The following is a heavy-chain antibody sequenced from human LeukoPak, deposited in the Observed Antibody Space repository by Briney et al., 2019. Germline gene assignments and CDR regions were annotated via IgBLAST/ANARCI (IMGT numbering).Heavy chain of an antibody. Sequence: SETLSLTCTVSGGSISSYYWSWIRQPPGRGLEWIGYIYYSGSTNYNPSLKSRVTISVDTSKNQFSLKLSSVTAADTPVYYCARVKYGDYEVPYYMDVWGKGTTVTVSS. CDR3: ARVKYGDYEVPYYMDV. D-gene: IGHD4-17*01. CDR1: GGSISSYY. V-gene: IGHV4-59*01. CDR2: IYYSGST. J-gene: IGHJ6*03.